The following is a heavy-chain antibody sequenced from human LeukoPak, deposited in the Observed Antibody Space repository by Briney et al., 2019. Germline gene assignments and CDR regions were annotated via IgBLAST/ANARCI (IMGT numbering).Heavy chain of an antibody. CDR3: AKWSVAAYCGGDCYPGSFGDY. D-gene: IGHD2-21*02. CDR1: GFTFSSYA. Sequence: GGSLRLSCAASGFTFSSYAMSWVRQAPGKGLEWVSAISGSGGSTYYADSVKGRFTISRDNSKNTLYLQMNSLRAEDTAVYYCAKWSVAAYCGGDCYPGSFGDYWGQGTLVTVSS. CDR2: ISGSGGST. J-gene: IGHJ4*02. V-gene: IGHV3-23*01.